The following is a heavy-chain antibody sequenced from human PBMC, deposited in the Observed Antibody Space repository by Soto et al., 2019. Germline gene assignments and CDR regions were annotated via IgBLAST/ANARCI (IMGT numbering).Heavy chain of an antibody. V-gene: IGHV3-23*01. CDR1: GFTFSSYA. CDR3: AKGTYRKGFDP. J-gene: IGHJ5*02. Sequence: EVQLLESGGGLVQPGGSLRLSCAASGFTFSSYAMSWVRQAPGKGLEWVSVISRGGGSTYYADSVKGRFTISRDNSKNTLYLQVNSLRAEDTAVYYCAKGTYRKGFDPWGQGTLVTVSS. D-gene: IGHD3-16*02. CDR2: ISRGGGST.